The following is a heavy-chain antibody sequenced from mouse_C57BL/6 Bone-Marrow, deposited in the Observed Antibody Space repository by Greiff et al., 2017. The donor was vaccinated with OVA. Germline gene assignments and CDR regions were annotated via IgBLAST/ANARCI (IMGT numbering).Heavy chain of an antibody. Sequence: EVKLMESGGGLVQPKGSLKLSCAASGFSFNTYAMNWVRQAPGKGLEWVARIRSKSNNYATYYADSVKDRLTISRDASESMLYLQMNNLKTEDTAMYDCVSSDWGGWGQGTTLTVSS. CDR1: GFSFNTYA. CDR2: IRSKSNNYAT. CDR3: VSSDWGG. J-gene: IGHJ2*01. V-gene: IGHV10-1*01. D-gene: IGHD4-1*01.